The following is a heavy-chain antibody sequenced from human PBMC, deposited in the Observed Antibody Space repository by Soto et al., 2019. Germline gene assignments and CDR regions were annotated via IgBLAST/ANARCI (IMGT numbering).Heavy chain of an antibody. CDR2: THPGNSES. D-gene: IGHD6-13*01. V-gene: IGHV5-51*01. J-gene: IGHJ4*02. CDR3: ATHTSTGYWDC. Sequence: GESLKISCQGSGYTFSNQWISWVRQMPGKGLEWMGLTHPGNSESRYSPSIQGQVTMSVDKSINTAFLQWSSLKASDSAMYYCATHTSTGYWDCWGQETLVTVSS. CDR1: GYTFSNQW.